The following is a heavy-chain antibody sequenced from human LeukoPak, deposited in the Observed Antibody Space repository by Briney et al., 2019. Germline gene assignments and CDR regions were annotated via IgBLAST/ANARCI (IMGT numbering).Heavy chain of an antibody. CDR3: ASAVIQPRKGDY. CDR1: GFTFSSYS. J-gene: IGHJ4*02. V-gene: IGHV3-21*01. D-gene: IGHD5-18*01. CDR2: ISSSSSYI. Sequence: PGGSLRLSCAASGFTFSSYSMNWVRQAPGKGLEWVSSISSSSSYIYYADSVKGRFTISRDNAKNSLYLQMNSLRAEDTAVYYCASAVIQPRKGDYWGQGTLVTVSS.